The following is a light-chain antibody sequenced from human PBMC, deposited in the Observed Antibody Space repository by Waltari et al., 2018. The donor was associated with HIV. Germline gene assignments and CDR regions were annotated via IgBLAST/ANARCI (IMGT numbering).Light chain of an antibody. Sequence: QSVLTQPPSVSGAPGQRVTISCTGSSSNIGAGYDVHWYQQFPGTAPKLLIYGNPDRRAGVPARFSGSKSGASASLAITWLQAEDEADYYCQSYDSSLSAWVFGGGTKLTVL. J-gene: IGLJ3*02. CDR3: QSYDSSLSAWV. CDR2: GNP. V-gene: IGLV1-40*01. CDR1: SSNIGAGYD.